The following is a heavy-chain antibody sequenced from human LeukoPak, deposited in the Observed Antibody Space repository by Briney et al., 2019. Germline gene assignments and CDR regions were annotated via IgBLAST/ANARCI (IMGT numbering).Heavy chain of an antibody. J-gene: IGHJ6*02. CDR1: GGSISSYY. CDR3: VARQPRYYYYGMDV. V-gene: IGHV4-59*06. CDR2: IYYSGST. Sequence: IPSETLTLTCTVSGGSISSYYWSWLRQPPGKGLEWIGYIYYSGSTYYNPSLKSRVTISVDTSKNQFSLKLSSVTAADTAVYYCVARQPRYYYYGMDVWGQGTTVTVSS.